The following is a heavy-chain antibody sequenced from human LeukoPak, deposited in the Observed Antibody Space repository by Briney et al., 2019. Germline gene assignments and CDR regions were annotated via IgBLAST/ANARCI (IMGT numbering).Heavy chain of an antibody. CDR2: VYSADST. D-gene: IGHD5-12*01. J-gene: IGHJ4*02. V-gene: IGHV3-66*01. CDR3: ARDRGGGYHAGIFY. CDR1: GFTVNSNY. Sequence: GGSLRRSCAASGFTVNSNYMTWVRQAPGKGLEWVSIVYSADSTFYADSVKGRFTISRDKSKNTLYLQMNSLRAEDTAMYYCARDRGGGYHAGIFYWGQGTLVTVSS.